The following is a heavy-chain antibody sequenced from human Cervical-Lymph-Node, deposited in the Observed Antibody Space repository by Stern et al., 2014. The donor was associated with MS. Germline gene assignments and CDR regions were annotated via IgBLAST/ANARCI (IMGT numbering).Heavy chain of an antibody. D-gene: IGHD3-10*01. V-gene: IGHV3-30*03. J-gene: IGHJ6*02. CDR1: GFTFSDYG. Sequence: VQLVESGGGVVQPGKSLRLSCAASGFTFSDYGMHWVRQAPGKGLEWGALATYDVSDQYYADSVKGRFTVSRDNSKNTVLLQMNGLRPEDTAVYFCARDRGLTHYFYGMDVWGQGTTVTVSS. CDR3: ARDRGLTHYFYGMDV. CDR2: ATYDVSDQ.